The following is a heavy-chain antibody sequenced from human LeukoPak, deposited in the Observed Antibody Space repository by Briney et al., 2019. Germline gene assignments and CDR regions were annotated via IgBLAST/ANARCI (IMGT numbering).Heavy chain of an antibody. Sequence: ASVKVSCKASGYTYTSYDINWVRQATGQGLEWMGYMNPASGNTGYAQKFQVRVTMTTDTSISTAYMELSGLRSEDTAVYYCARVPREIASIWGQGTMVTVSS. V-gene: IGHV1-8*01. D-gene: IGHD3-16*02. J-gene: IGHJ3*02. CDR2: MNPASGNT. CDR3: ARVPREIASI. CDR1: GYTYTSYD.